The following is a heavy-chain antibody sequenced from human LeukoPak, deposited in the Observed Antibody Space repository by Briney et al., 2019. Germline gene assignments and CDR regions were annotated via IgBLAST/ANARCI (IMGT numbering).Heavy chain of an antibody. V-gene: IGHV5-51*01. CDR3: ARLDSSGPYYYYYGMDV. Sequence: PGESLKISCKGSGYSFTSYWIGWVRQMPGKGLEWMGIIYPGDSDTRYSPSFQGQVTISADKSISTAYLQWSSLKASDTAMYYCARLDSSGPYYYYYGMDVWGQGTTVTVSS. J-gene: IGHJ6*02. D-gene: IGHD3-22*01. CDR1: GYSFTSYW. CDR2: IYPGDSDT.